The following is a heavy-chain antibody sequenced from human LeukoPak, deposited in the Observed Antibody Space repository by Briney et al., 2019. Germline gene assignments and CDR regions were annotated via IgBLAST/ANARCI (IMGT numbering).Heavy chain of an antibody. CDR2: IYYSGST. D-gene: IGHD4-23*01. J-gene: IGHJ4*02. Sequence: SETLSLTCTVPGGSISSYYWSWIRQPPGKGLEWIGYIYYSGSTNYNPSLKSRVTISVDTSKNQFSLKLSSVTAADTAVYYCARERGGGNSWYYFDYWGQGTLVTVSS. V-gene: IGHV4-59*01. CDR1: GGSISSYY. CDR3: ARERGGGNSWYYFDY.